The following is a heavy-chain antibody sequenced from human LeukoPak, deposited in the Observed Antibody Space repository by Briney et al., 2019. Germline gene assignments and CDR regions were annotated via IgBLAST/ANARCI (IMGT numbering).Heavy chain of an antibody. V-gene: IGHV4-34*01. CDR3: ARDHSSYYGSGSYYNPFDY. CDR2: INHSGST. D-gene: IGHD3-10*01. Sequence: SETLSLTCAVYGGSFSGYYWSWIRQPPGKGLEWIGEINHSGSTNYNPSLKSRVTISVDTSKNQFSLKLSSVTAADTAVYYCARDHSSYYGSGSYYNPFDYWGQGTLVTVSS. CDR1: GGSFSGYY. J-gene: IGHJ4*02.